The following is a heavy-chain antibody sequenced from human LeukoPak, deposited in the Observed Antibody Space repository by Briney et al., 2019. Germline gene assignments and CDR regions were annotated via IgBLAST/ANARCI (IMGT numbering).Heavy chain of an antibody. J-gene: IGHJ3*02. CDR3: ARAGTGAFDI. CDR1: GFTFSNAW. CDR2: IKSKTDGGTT. Sequence: GGSLRLSCAASGFTFSNAWMSWSRQAPGKGLEWVGRIKSKTDGGTTDYAAPVKGRFTISRDDSKNTLYLQMNSLRAEDTAVYYCARAGTGAFDIWGQGTMVTVSS. D-gene: IGHD6-13*01. V-gene: IGHV3-15*01.